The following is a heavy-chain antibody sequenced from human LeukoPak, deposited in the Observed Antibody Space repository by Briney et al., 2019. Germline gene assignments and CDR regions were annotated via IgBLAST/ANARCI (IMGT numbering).Heavy chain of an antibody. D-gene: IGHD2-21*02. CDR2: ISYDGSNK. Sequence: GRSLRLSCAASGFTFSSYAMHWVRQAPGKGLEWVAVISYDGSNKYYADSVKGRFTISRDNSKNTLYLQMNSLRAEDTAVYYCARGDAGDWSFDPWGQGTLVTVSS. J-gene: IGHJ5*02. V-gene: IGHV3-30*14. CDR1: GFTFSSYA. CDR3: ARGDAGDWSFDP.